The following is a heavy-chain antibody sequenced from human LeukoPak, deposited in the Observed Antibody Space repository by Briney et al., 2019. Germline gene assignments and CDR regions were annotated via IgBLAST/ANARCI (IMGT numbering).Heavy chain of an antibody. D-gene: IGHD3-16*02. CDR3: ARGPYDYVWGSYRYTGPDY. CDR1: GGSFSGYY. J-gene: IGHJ4*02. V-gene: IGHV4-34*01. CDR2: INHSGST. Sequence: SETLSLPCGVYGGSFSGYYWSWIRQPPGKGLEWIGEINHSGSTNYNPSLKSRVTISVDTSKNQFSLKLSSVTAADTAVYYCARGPYDYVWGSYRYTGPDYWGQGTLVTVSS.